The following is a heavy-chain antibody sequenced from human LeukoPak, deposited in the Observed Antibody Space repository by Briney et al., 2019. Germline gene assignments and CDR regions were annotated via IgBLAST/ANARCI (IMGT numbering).Heavy chain of an antibody. CDR2: INGRGDNT. Sequence: GGSLRLSCAASGVIISSYAMSWVRQAPGKGLEWVSAINGRGDNTYYADSVKGRFTISRDNSKNTLYLQMNSLRAEDTAVYYCAKSKLGYSGYDYRGEYFDYWGQGTLVTVSS. V-gene: IGHV3-23*01. J-gene: IGHJ4*02. D-gene: IGHD5-12*01. CDR3: AKSKLGYSGYDYRGEYFDY. CDR1: GVIISSYA.